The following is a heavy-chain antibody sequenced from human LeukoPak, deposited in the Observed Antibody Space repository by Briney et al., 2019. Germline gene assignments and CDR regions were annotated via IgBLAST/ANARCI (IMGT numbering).Heavy chain of an antibody. V-gene: IGHV1-18*01. D-gene: IGHD3-22*01. Sequence: EASVTVSFKASGYTFTSYGISWVRQAPGQGREGMGWISAYNGNTNYAQKLQGRVTMTTDTSTSTAYMELRSLRSDDTAVYYCARAYYDSSSYYRGGVGYWGQGTLVTVSS. J-gene: IGHJ4*02. CDR2: ISAYNGNT. CDR3: ARAYYDSSSYYRGGVGY. CDR1: GYTFTSYG.